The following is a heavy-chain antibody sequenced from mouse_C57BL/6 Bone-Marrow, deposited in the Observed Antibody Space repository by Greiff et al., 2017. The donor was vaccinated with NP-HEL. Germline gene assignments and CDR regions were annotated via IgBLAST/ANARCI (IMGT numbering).Heavy chain of an antibody. Sequence: VQLVESGAELVRPGASVTLSCKASGYTFTDYEMHWVKQTPVHGLEWIGAIDPETGGTAYNQKFKGKAILTADKSSSTAYMELRSLTSEDSAVYYCTRGGYYGDYWGQGTTLTVSS. CDR3: TRGGYYGDY. CDR2: IDPETGGT. CDR1: GYTFTDYE. D-gene: IGHD1-1*01. J-gene: IGHJ2*01. V-gene: IGHV1-15*01.